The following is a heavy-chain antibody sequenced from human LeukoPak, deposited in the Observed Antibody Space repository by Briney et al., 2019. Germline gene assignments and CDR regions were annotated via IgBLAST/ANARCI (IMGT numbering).Heavy chain of an antibody. J-gene: IGHJ6*04. CDR2: ISSSGSTI. V-gene: IGHV3-48*03. CDR3: GELGITMIGGV. CDR1: GFTFSSYE. Sequence: GGSLRLSCAASGFTFSSYEMNWVRQAPGKGLEWVSYISSSGSTIYYADSVKGRFTISRDNAKNSLYLQMNSLRAGETAVYYCGELGITMIGGVWGKGTTVTISS. D-gene: IGHD3-10*02.